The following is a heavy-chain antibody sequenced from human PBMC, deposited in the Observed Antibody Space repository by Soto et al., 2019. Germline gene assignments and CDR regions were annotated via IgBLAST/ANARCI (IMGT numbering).Heavy chain of an antibody. V-gene: IGHV4-39*01. CDR2: IYYSGST. CDR3: ARRGYDFWSGYFDY. Sequence: PSETLSLTCTVSGGSISSSSYYWGWIRQPPGKGLEWIGSIYYSGSTYYNPSLKSRVTISVDTSKNQFSLKLSSVTAADTAVYYCARRGYDFWSGYFDYWGQGTLVTVS. J-gene: IGHJ4*02. CDR1: GGSISSSSYY. D-gene: IGHD3-3*01.